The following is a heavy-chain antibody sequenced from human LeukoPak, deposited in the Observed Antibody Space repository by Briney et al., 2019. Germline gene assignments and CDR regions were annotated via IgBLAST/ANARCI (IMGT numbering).Heavy chain of an antibody. CDR1: GHTFTSYD. D-gene: IGHD6-13*01. CDR2: MNPNSGNT. V-gene: IGHV1-8*01. Sequence: ASVKVSCKASGHTFTSYDINWVRQATGQGLEWMGWMNPNSGNTGYAQKFQGRVTMTRNTSISTAYMELSSLRFEDTAVYYCASHPRDSSSYYYYYGMDVWGQGTAVTVSS. J-gene: IGHJ6*02. CDR3: ASHPRDSSSYYYYYGMDV.